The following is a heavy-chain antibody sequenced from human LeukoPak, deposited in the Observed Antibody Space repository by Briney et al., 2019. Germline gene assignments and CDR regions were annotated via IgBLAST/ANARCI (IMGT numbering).Heavy chain of an antibody. CDR3: ARGRRIVLMVYAIYNWFDP. Sequence: ASVKVSCKASGYTFTGYYMHWVRQAPGQGLEWMGWINPNSGGTNYAQKFQGRVTMTRDTSISTAYMELSRLRSEDTAVYYCARGRRIVLMVYAIYNWFDPWGQGTLVTISS. V-gene: IGHV1-2*02. CDR1: GYTFTGYY. D-gene: IGHD2-8*01. J-gene: IGHJ5*02. CDR2: INPNSGGT.